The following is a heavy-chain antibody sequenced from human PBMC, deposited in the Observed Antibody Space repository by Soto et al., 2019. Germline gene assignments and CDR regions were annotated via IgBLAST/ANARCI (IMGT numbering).Heavy chain of an antibody. CDR1: GFTFTSSA. CDR2: IVVGSGNT. Sequence: VASVKVSCKASGFTFTSSAMQWVRQARGQRLEWIGWIVVGSGNTNYAQKFQERVTITRDMSTSTAYMELSSLRSEDTAVYYCYCSRSLFLMQGDIWGQGTMVTVSS. J-gene: IGHJ3*02. CDR3: YCSRSLFLMQGDI. V-gene: IGHV1-58*02. D-gene: IGHD2-2*01.